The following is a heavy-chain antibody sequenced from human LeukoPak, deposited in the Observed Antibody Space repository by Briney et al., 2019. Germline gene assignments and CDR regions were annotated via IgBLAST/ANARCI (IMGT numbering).Heavy chain of an antibody. Sequence: GASVKVSCKASGYTFTSYDINWVRQATGQGLEWMGWMNPNSGNTGYAQKFQGRVTMTRNTSISTAYMELSSLRSEDTAVYYCARMGSYYYDSSGPPPDYWGQGTLVTVSS. V-gene: IGHV1-8*01. CDR1: GYTFTSYD. CDR3: ARMGSYYYDSSGPPPDY. CDR2: MNPNSGNT. J-gene: IGHJ4*02. D-gene: IGHD3-22*01.